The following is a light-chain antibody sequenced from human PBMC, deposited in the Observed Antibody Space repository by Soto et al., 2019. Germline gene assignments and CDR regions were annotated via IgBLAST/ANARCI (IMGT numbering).Light chain of an antibody. CDR3: VVWDARLNVFV. V-gene: IGLV1-44*01. J-gene: IGLJ1*01. CDR1: SSNIGGHT. Sequence: QSVLTQPPSASGTPGQRVTISCSGSSSNIGGHTVNWYQQVPGMAPKLLINSNNQRPSGVPDRFSGSKSGTSASLAISGLQSYDEADYYCVVWDARLNVFVFGPGTKLTAL. CDR2: SNN.